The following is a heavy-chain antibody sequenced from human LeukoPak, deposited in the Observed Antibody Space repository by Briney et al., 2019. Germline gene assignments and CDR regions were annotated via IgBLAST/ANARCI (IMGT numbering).Heavy chain of an antibody. CDR2: INPSGGST. Sequence: ASVKVSCKASGYTFTSYDINWVRQATGQGLEWMGIINPSGGSTSYAQKFQGRVTMTRDTSTSTVYMELSSLRSEDTAVYYCARAPYGDHFDYWGQGTLVTVSS. J-gene: IGHJ4*02. V-gene: IGHV1-46*03. CDR3: ARAPYGDHFDY. CDR1: GYTFTSYD. D-gene: IGHD4-17*01.